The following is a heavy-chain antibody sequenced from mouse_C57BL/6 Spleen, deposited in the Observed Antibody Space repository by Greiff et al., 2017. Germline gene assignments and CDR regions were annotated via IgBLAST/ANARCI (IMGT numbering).Heavy chain of an antibody. Sequence: QVQLKQPGAELVMPGASVKLSCKASGYTFTSYWMHWVKQRPGQGLEWIGEIDPSDSYTNYTQKFKGKSTLTVDKSSSTAYMQLSSLTSEDSAVYYCAREWDYWGQGTTLTVSS. CDR1: GYTFTSYW. D-gene: IGHD1-3*01. J-gene: IGHJ2*01. V-gene: IGHV1-69*01. CDR2: IDPSDSYT. CDR3: AREWDY.